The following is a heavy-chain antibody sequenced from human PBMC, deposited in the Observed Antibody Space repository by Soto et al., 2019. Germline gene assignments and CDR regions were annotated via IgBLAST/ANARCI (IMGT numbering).Heavy chain of an antibody. V-gene: IGHV4-30-4*02. CDR1: GGSISSGDYY. CDR2: IYYSGST. J-gene: IGHJ4*02. Sequence: PSETLSLTCTVSGGSISSGDYYWSWIRQPPGKGLEWIGYIYYSGSTYYNPSLKGRVTISVDTSKNQFSLKLSSVTAADTAVYYCARSRDFHDCSGGSCYADFDYWGQGTLVTVSS. CDR3: ARSRDFHDCSGGSCYADFDY. D-gene: IGHD2-15*01.